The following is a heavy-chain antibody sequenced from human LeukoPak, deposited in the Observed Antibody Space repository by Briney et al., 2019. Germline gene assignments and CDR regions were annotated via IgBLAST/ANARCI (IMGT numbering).Heavy chain of an antibody. CDR2: ISRSGGTT. CDR3: AKRGGTESFYYYYYMDV. Sequence: PGGSLRLSCAASGFTFSSYDMTWVRQTPGKGLEWVALISRSGGTTYYADSVKGRFTISRDNSKNTLYLQMNSLRAEDTAEYYCAKRGGTESFYYYYYMDVWGKGTTATVSS. CDR1: GFTFSSYD. V-gene: IGHV3-23*01. J-gene: IGHJ6*03. D-gene: IGHD2-15*01.